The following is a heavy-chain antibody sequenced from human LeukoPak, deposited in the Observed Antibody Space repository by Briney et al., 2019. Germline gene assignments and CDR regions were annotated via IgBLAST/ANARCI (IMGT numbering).Heavy chain of an antibody. CDR2: INVYSGHT. CDR1: GYIFTNYG. J-gene: IGHJ4*02. V-gene: IGHV1-18*01. CDR3: VRDSDHAPDY. D-gene: IGHD3-10*01. Sequence: ASVRVSCKTSGYIFTNYGVSWVRQAPGQGLEWMGWINVYSGHTIYAQEFQGRVTLTTDTSTSIAHMDLRSLRSDDTAVYYCVRDSDHAPDYWGQGTLVTVPS.